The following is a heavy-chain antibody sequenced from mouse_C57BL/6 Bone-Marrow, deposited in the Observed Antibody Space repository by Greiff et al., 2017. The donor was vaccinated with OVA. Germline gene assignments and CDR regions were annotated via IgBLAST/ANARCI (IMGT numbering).Heavy chain of an antibody. Sequence: VQLQESGPELVKPGASVKLSCKASGYTFTSYDINWVKQRPGQGLEWIGWIYPRAGSTTYNEKFKGKATLTVDTSSSTAYMELHSLTSEDSAVYFCAREEGPMVTTGRNYWGQGTSVTVSS. CDR3: AREEGPMVTTGRNY. J-gene: IGHJ4*01. CDR2: IYPRAGST. D-gene: IGHD2-2*01. V-gene: IGHV1-85*01. CDR1: GYTFTSYD.